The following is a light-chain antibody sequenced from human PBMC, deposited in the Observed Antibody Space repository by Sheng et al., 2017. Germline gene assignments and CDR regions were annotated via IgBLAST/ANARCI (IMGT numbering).Light chain of an antibody. V-gene: IGKV1-39*01. J-gene: IGKJ1*01. CDR1: QSITSS. CDR2: GAS. CDR3: QQSYSSLWT. Sequence: DIQMTQSPSSLSASVGDRVTITCRASQSITSSLNWYQHKPGKAPKVLIYGASICQSGVPSRFSGSGSGTDFTLTISSLQPEDFATYYCQQSYSSLWTFGQGTKVEIK.